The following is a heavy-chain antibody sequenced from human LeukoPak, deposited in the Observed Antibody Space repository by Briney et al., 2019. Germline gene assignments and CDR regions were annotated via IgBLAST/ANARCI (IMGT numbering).Heavy chain of an antibody. CDR3: ARVSPIRIFDY. CDR1: GGSISSYY. J-gene: IGHJ4*02. D-gene: IGHD3-10*01. CDR2: IYYSGST. Sequence: SETLSLTCTASGGSISSYYWSWIRQPPGKGLEWIGYIYYSGSTNYNPSLKSRVTISVDTSKNQFSLKLSSVPAADTAVYYCARVSPIRIFDYWAREPWSPSPQ. V-gene: IGHV4-59*01.